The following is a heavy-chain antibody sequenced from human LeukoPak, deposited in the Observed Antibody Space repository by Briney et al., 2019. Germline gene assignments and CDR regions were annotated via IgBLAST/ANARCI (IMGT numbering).Heavy chain of an antibody. CDR1: GYTSTSYD. CDR2: MNPNSGNT. J-gene: IGHJ6*03. V-gene: IGHV1-8*01. D-gene: IGHD6-6*01. Sequence: GASVKVSCKASGYTSTSYDINWVRQATGQGLEWMGWMNPNSGNTGYAQKFQGRVTMTRNTSISTAYMELSSLRSEDTAVYYCARAFEYSSSSDYYYYYMDVWGKGTTVTVSS. CDR3: ARAFEYSSSSDYYYYYMDV.